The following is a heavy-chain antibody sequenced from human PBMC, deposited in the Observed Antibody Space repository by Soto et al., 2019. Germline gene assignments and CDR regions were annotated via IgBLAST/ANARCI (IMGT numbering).Heavy chain of an antibody. Sequence: QVQLVQSGAEVRKPGASVNVSCRASGYNFIAYYIHWIRQSPGRRLEWMGWINPVSGATEFAQNFQGRVTMTRDTSLSTAYMELSRLVSDDTAVYYCARDKAGYYDSFFDQWGLGTLVTVSS. V-gene: IGHV1-2*02. J-gene: IGHJ4*02. CDR2: INPVSGAT. CDR3: ARDKAGYYDSFFDQ. CDR1: GYNFIAYY. D-gene: IGHD3-22*01.